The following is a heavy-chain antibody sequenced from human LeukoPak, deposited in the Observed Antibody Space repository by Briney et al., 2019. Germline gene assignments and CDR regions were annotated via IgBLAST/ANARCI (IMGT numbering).Heavy chain of an antibody. CDR1: GFTFSTYA. J-gene: IGHJ1*01. D-gene: IGHD2/OR15-2a*01. V-gene: IGHV3-23*01. CDR3: AKDLWDFQH. Sequence: GGSLRLSCAASGFTFSTYAMNWVRQAPGKGLEWVAAISPSGATTYYADSVEGRFTISRDESESTLYLQMNSLRAEDTAVYYCAKDLWDFQHWGQGTLVTVSS. CDR2: ISPSGATT.